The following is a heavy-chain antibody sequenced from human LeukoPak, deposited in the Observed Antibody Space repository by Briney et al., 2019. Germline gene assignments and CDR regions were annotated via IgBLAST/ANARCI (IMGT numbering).Heavy chain of an antibody. V-gene: IGHV3-30-3*01. CDR2: ISYDGSNK. J-gene: IGHJ5*02. CDR3: ARRYYYDSGGYVFDP. Sequence: GGSLRLSCAASGFTFSSCAMTWVRQAPGKGLEWVAVISYDGSNKYYADSVKGRFTISRDNSKNTLYLQMNSLRAEDTAVYYCARRYYYDSGGYVFDPWGQGTLVTVSS. D-gene: IGHD3-22*01. CDR1: GFTFSSCA.